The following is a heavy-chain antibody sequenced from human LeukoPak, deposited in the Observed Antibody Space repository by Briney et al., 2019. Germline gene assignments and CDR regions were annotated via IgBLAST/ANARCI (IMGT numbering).Heavy chain of an antibody. CDR2: VSDSGGNT. V-gene: IGHV3-23*01. CDR1: GFTFSTYG. D-gene: IGHD5-18*01. Sequence: GGSLRLSCAASGFTFSTYGMSWVRQAPGKGLEWISTVSDSGGNTYYTDSVKGRFTTSRDNSKNTLYLQMNSLRAEDMAVYYCAKGNGYSYGYLDYWGQGTLVTVSS. CDR3: AKGNGYSYGYLDY. J-gene: IGHJ4*02.